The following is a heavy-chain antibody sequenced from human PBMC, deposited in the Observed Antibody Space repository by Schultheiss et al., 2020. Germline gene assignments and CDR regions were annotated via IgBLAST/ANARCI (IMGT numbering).Heavy chain of an antibody. CDR1: GGSISSYY. CDR2: IYYSGST. CDR3: ARGYVPDQMKGSAAEYYYYYYMDV. D-gene: IGHD1-26*01. Sequence: SETLSVTCTVSGGSISSYYWSWIRQPPGKGLEWIGYIYYSGSTNYNPSLKSRVTISVDTSKNQFSLKLSSVTAADTAVYYCARGYVPDQMKGSAAEYYYYYYMDVWGKGTTVTVSS. J-gene: IGHJ6*03. V-gene: IGHV4-59*01.